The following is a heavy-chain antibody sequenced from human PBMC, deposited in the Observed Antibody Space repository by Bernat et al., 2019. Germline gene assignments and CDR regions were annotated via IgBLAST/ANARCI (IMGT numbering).Heavy chain of an antibody. Sequence: QLQLQESGPGLVKPSETLSLTCTVSGGSISSSSYYWGWIRQPPGQGLEWIGSIYHRGNTYYNPSLKSRVTISVDTSKNQISLKLSSVTAADTAVYYCARLWDGSRPPDYWGQGTLVTVSS. CDR1: GGSISSSSYY. CDR2: IYHRGNT. J-gene: IGHJ4*02. V-gene: IGHV4-39*01. D-gene: IGHD1-26*01. CDR3: ARLWDGSRPPDY.